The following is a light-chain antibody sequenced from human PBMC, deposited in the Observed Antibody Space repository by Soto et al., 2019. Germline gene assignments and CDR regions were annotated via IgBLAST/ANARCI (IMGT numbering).Light chain of an antibody. CDR1: QSISIY. Sequence: DIQMTQSPASLSASVGDSVTITCRTSQSISIYLNWYQKKLGRAPQLLIYSASNLQGGVPSRFSGSASGTDFALTSTSPHPEDFGTYYYHQTYSTPNFSFTPGTKVDIK. CDR3: HQTYSTPNFS. V-gene: IGKV1-39*01. J-gene: IGKJ3*01. CDR2: SAS.